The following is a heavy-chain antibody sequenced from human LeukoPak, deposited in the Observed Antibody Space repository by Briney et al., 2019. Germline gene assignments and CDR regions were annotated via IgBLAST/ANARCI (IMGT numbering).Heavy chain of an antibody. CDR2: ISAYNGNT. V-gene: IGHV1-18*01. J-gene: IGHJ4*02. CDR1: GYTFTSYG. CDR3: ARVRRMTTYYYDSSGYSYFDY. Sequence: GASVKVSCKASGYTFTSYGISGVRQAPGQGLEWMGWISAYNGNTNYAQKLQGRVTMTTDTSTSTAYMELRSLRSDDTAVYYCARVRRMTTYYYDSSGYSYFDYWGQGTLVTVSS. D-gene: IGHD3-22*01.